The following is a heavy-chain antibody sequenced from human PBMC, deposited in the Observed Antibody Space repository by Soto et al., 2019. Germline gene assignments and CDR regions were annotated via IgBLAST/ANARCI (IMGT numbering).Heavy chain of an antibody. CDR1: GGSISSSSYY. CDR2: IYYSGST. D-gene: IGHD6-13*01. J-gene: IGHJ6*02. Sequence: QLQLQESGPGLVKPSETLSLTCTVSGGSISSSSYYWGWIRQPPGKGLEWIGSIYYSGSTYYNPSLKSRVTISVDTSKNQFSLKLSSVTAADTAVYYCARLLSSSRGIYYSYGMYVWGQGTTVTVSS. CDR3: ARLLSSSRGIYYSYGMYV. V-gene: IGHV4-39*01.